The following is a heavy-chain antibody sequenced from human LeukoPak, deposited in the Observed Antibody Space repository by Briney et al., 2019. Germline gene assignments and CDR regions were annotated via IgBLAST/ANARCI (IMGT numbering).Heavy chain of an antibody. CDR3: AKGKDGFNYEDY. Sequence: GGSLRLSCAASGFTFSDYVMHWVRQAPGKGLEWVAVISYDGSKNYYADSVKGRFTISRDNSKNTLYLQLNTLRDEDTAVYYCAKGKDGFNYEDYWGQGTLVTVSS. CDR1: GFTFSDYV. CDR2: ISYDGSKN. V-gene: IGHV3-30-3*01. D-gene: IGHD5-24*01. J-gene: IGHJ4*02.